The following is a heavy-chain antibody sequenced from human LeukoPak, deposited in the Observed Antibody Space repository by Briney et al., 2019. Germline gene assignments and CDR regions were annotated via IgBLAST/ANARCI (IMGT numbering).Heavy chain of an antibody. V-gene: IGHV3-21*01. CDR3: ARDGPNYYDFWSGYPEGGYFDY. CDR2: ISSSSSYI. J-gene: IGHJ4*02. D-gene: IGHD3-3*01. CDR1: GFTFSSYS. Sequence: PGGSLRLSCAASGFTFSSYSMNWARQAPGKGLEWVSSISSSSSYIYYADSVKGRFTISRDNAKNSLYLQMNSLRAEDTAVYYCARDGPNYYDFWSGYPEGGYFDYWGQGTLVTVSS.